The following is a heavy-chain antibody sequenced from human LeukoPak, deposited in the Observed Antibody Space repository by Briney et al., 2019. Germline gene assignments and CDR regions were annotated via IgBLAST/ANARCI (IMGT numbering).Heavy chain of an antibody. D-gene: IGHD5-24*01. Sequence: GASVKVSCKASGYTFTSYGISWVRQAPGQGLEWLGWISTYNGNTHYAQKFQGRVIMTTDTSTSTVYMELSSLKSEDTAVYYCARVRDGYNDAYDIWGQGTMVIVSS. V-gene: IGHV1-18*01. CDR3: ARVRDGYNDAYDI. J-gene: IGHJ3*02. CDR1: GYTFTSYG. CDR2: ISTYNGNT.